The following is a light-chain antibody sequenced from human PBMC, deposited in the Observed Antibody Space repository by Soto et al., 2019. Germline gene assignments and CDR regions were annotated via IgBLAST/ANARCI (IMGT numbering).Light chain of an antibody. V-gene: IGKV3-11*01. J-gene: IGKJ4*01. CDR1: QSVSSY. CDR3: QQRSNWPPLLT. CDR2: DAS. Sequence: EIVLTQSPATLSLSPGERATLSCRASQSVSSYLAWYQQKPGQAPRLLIYDASNRATGIPARFSGSGSGTDFTLTISSLEPKVFAVYYCQQRSNWPPLLTFGGGTKVDIK.